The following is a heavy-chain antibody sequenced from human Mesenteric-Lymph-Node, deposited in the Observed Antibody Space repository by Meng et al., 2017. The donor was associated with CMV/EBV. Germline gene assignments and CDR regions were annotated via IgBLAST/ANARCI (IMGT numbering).Heavy chain of an antibody. J-gene: IGHJ4*02. V-gene: IGHV3-23*01. CDR1: GFTFSSHA. CDR2: IGDSGYST. D-gene: IGHD5-12*01. CDR3: AKDQGDSGYDFDY. Sequence: GESLKISCAASGFTFSSHAMTWVRQAPGRGLEWVSTIGDSGYSTYYADSVKGRFTISRDNSKNTLYLQMNRLRAEDTAVYYCAKDQGDSGYDFDYWGQGTLVTVSS.